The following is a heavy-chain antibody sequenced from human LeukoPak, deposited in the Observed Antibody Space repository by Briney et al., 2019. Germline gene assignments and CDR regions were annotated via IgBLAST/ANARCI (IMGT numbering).Heavy chain of an antibody. CDR1: GYTFTSYG. Sequence: ASVKVSCKASGYTFTSYGISWVRQAPGQGLEWMGWISAYNGNTNYAQKLQGRVTMTEDTSTDTAYMELSSLRSEDTAVYYCATGDCSSTSCYQFDYWGQGTLVTVSS. J-gene: IGHJ4*02. CDR2: ISAYNGNT. D-gene: IGHD2-2*01. CDR3: ATGDCSSTSCYQFDY. V-gene: IGHV1-18*01.